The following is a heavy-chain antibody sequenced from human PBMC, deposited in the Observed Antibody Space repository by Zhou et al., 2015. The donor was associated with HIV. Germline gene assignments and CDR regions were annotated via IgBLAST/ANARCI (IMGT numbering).Heavy chain of an antibody. CDR2: IIPIFGTA. D-gene: IGHD5-24*01. V-gene: IGHV1-69*01. CDR1: GGTFSSYA. CDR3: ARVFPAMATKAYNWFDP. J-gene: IGHJ5*02. Sequence: QVQLVQSGAEVKKPGSSMKVSCKASGGTFSSYAISWVRQAPGQGLEWMGGIIPIFGTANYAQKFQGRVTITADESTSTAYMELSSLRSEDTAVYYCARVFPAMATKAYNWFDPWGQGTLVTVSS.